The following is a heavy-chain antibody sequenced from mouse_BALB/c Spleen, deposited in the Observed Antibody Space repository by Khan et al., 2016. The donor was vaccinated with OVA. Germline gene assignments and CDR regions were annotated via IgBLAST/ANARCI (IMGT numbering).Heavy chain of an antibody. CDR3: ARPPITTVVATSYWFFDV. V-gene: IGHV5-9-3*01. J-gene: IGHJ1*01. CDR1: GFTFSSYA. CDR2: ISSSGNYT. D-gene: IGHD1-1*01. Sequence: EVQRVESGGGLVKPGGSLKLSCAASGFTFSSYAMSWVRQTPEKRLEWVATISSSGNYTYYPDSVKGRFTISRDNAKNTLYLQLSSLRSEDTAMYYCARPPITTVVATSYWFFDVWGAGTTVTVSS.